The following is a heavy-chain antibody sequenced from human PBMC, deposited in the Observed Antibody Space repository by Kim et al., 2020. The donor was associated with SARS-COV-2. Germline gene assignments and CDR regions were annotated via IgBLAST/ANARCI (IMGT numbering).Heavy chain of an antibody. D-gene: IGHD3-22*01. V-gene: IGHV1-46*01. CDR3: ARSNDSSGYPNFDY. J-gene: IGHJ4*02. Sequence: AQKFQGRVTMTRDTSTSTVYMELSSLRSEDTAVYYCARSNDSSGYPNFDYWGQGTLVTVSS.